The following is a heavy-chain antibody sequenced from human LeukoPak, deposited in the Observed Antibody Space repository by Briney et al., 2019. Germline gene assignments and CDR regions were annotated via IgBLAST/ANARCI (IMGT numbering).Heavy chain of an antibody. CDR3: ARERSITIFGVAPPGYMDV. CDR2: IYSGGST. D-gene: IGHD3-3*01. Sequence: GGSLRLSCAASGFTVSSNYMSWVRQAPGKGLEWVSVIYSGGSTYYADSVKGRFPISRDNSKNTLYLQMNSLRAEDTAVYYCARERSITIFGVAPPGYMDVWGKGTTVTVPS. J-gene: IGHJ6*03. CDR1: GFTVSSNY. V-gene: IGHV3-53*01.